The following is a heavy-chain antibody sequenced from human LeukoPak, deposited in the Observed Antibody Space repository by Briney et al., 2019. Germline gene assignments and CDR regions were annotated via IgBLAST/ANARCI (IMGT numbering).Heavy chain of an antibody. Sequence: SETLSLTCTVSGYSISSNFWNWIRQPAGKGLEWIGRIYASGSADYNPSLKSRVTMSVDTSKNQFSLKLSSVTAADTAVYYCARGVGATTLNGRYFDLWGRGTLVTVSS. J-gene: IGHJ2*01. CDR2: IYASGSA. CDR3: ARGVGATTLNGRYFDL. V-gene: IGHV4-4*07. D-gene: IGHD1-26*01. CDR1: GYSISSNF.